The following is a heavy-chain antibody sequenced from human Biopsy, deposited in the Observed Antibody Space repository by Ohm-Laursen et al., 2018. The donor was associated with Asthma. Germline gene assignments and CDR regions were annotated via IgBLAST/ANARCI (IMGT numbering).Heavy chain of an antibody. CDR2: VSSDGHNK. Sequence: SLRLSCAASGFVFSQCGMRWVRQGPGKGLEWVALVSSDGHNKYYEQSVKGRSTISRDNSRNRLDLQINRLTVEDSAVYFCARQSGQDNGDSSAFDTWGQGTKVAVSS. CDR1: GFVFSQCG. J-gene: IGHJ3*02. CDR3: ARQSGQDNGDSSAFDT. D-gene: IGHD3-22*01. V-gene: IGHV3-30*03.